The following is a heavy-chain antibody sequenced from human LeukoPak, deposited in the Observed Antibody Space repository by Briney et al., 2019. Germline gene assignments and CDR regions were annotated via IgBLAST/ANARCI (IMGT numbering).Heavy chain of an antibody. D-gene: IGHD7-27*01. V-gene: IGHV4-59*01. CDR3: ARRLGVYNWFDP. Sequence: SETLSLTCTVSGGSISRYYWTWIRQPPGKGLEWIGYIYYSGSTNYNPSLKNRVTISIDTSKNQFSLKLSSMTAADTAVYYCARRLGVYNWFDPWGQGTLVTVSS. CDR1: GGSISRYY. CDR2: IYYSGST. J-gene: IGHJ5*02.